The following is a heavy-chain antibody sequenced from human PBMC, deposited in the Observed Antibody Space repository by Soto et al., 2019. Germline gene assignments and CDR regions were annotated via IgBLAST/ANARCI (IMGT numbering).Heavy chain of an antibody. D-gene: IGHD2-15*01. CDR2: IGIDSSTK. CDR3: ASAYCSGGSCYSGSPYYYYGMDV. V-gene: IGHV3-48*01. J-gene: IGHJ6*02. Sequence: HPGGSLRLSCAASGFTFRNYGMNWVRQAPGKGLEWVSYIGIDSSTKYYADSVKGRFTISRDNAKNTLYLQMNSLRAEDTAVYYCASAYCSGGSCYSGSPYYYYGMDVWGQGTTVTVSS. CDR1: GFTFRNYG.